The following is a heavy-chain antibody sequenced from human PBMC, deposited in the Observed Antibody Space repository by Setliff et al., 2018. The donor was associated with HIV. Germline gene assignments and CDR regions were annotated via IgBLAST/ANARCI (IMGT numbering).Heavy chain of an antibody. Sequence: PSETLSLTCTVSGGSISSGSYYWSWIRQPAGKGLGWIGRIYTSGSTNYNPSLKSRVTISVDTSKNQFSLKLSSVTAADTAVYYCAREYSSSWYRYFDYWGQGTLVTVSS. V-gene: IGHV4-61*02. J-gene: IGHJ4*02. CDR1: GGSISSGSYY. CDR3: AREYSSSWYRYFDY. CDR2: IYTSGST. D-gene: IGHD6-13*01.